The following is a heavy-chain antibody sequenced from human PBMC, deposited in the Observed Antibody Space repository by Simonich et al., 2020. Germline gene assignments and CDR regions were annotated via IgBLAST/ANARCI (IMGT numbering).Heavy chain of an antibody. Sequence: QVQLQESGPGMVKPSETLSRTGTVSGGSISSYSWSWIRQPPGKGRAWIGYIYYNGRTNSTPSLKRRVTISVDTSQNQFSLKLSSVTAADTAVYYCARLPDYWGQGTLVTVSS. V-gene: IGHV4-59*08. CDR3: ARLPDY. CDR1: GGSISSYS. J-gene: IGHJ4*02. CDR2: IYYNGRT.